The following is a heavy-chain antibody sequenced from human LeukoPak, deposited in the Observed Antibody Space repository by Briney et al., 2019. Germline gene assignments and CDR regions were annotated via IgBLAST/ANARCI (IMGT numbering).Heavy chain of an antibody. D-gene: IGHD3-10*01. CDR2: IWYDGSNK. CDR1: GFTFSSYG. J-gene: IGHJ4*02. Sequence: PGGSLRLSCAASGFTFSSYGMHWVRQAPGKGLEWVAVIWYDGSNKYYADSVKGRFTISRDNSKNTLYLQMNSLRAEDTAAYYCASLTYGSGSYYWGQGTLVTVSS. V-gene: IGHV3-33*01. CDR3: ASLTYGSGSYY.